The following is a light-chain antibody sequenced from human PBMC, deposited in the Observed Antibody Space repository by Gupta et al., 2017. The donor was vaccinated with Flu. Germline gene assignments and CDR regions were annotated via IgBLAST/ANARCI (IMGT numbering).Light chain of an antibody. J-gene: IGKJ1*01. CDR3: LQDYNYPRT. CDR1: QGIRNY. V-gene: IGKV1-6*01. CDR2: AAS. Sequence: AIQITQSPSSLSASVGERVTITCRASQGIRNYLGWYQQKPGKAPKLLIYAASSLQSEVPSRFSGSGSGTDFTLTISSLQPEDFAIYYCLQDYNYPRTFGQGTRVEIK.